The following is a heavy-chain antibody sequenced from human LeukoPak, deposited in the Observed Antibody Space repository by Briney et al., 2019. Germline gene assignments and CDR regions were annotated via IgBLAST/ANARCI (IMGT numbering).Heavy chain of an antibody. Sequence: TSETLSLTCTVSGGSISSSGYYWAWIRQPPGRGLEWIATIYYNGNTYYNPSLKSRVTISIDTSKNQFSLKLSSVTAADTAVYYCARLTPSPAFDYWGQGTLVTVSS. CDR1: GGSISSSGYY. J-gene: IGHJ4*02. CDR3: ARLTPSPAFDY. V-gene: IGHV4-39*01. CDR2: IYYNGNT.